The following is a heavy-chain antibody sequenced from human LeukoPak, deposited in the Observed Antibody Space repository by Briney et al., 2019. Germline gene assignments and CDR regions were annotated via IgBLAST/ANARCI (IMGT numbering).Heavy chain of an antibody. Sequence: ASVKVSCKASGYTFTSYGISWVRQAPGQGLEWMGWISAYNGNTNYAQKLQGRVTMTTDTSTRTAYMELRSLRSDDTAVYYCAREYCSSTSCFFPRYCYYYMDVWGKGTTVTVSS. V-gene: IGHV1-18*01. CDR3: AREYCSSTSCFFPRYCYYYMDV. CDR2: ISAYNGNT. CDR1: GYTFTSYG. J-gene: IGHJ6*03. D-gene: IGHD2-2*01.